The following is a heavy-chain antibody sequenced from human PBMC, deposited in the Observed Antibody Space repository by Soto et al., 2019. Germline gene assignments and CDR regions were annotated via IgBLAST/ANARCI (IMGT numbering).Heavy chain of an antibody. J-gene: IGHJ4*02. V-gene: IGHV3-23*01. Sequence: GGSLRLSCAASGFTFNSYAMNWVRQAPGKGLEWVSSISGSGGSTNYADSVKGRFTISRDASENSLYLQMISLRAEDTAVYFCAKSPGNNGYYSFVYWGQGTLVTVSS. D-gene: IGHD3-22*01. CDR1: GFTFNSYA. CDR2: ISGSGGST. CDR3: AKSPGNNGYYSFVY.